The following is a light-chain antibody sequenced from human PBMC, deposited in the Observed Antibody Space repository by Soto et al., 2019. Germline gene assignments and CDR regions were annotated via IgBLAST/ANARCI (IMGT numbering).Light chain of an antibody. CDR2: KAS. V-gene: IGKV1-5*03. CDR3: QQYDSYST. Sequence: DIQMTQSPSTLSASVGDRVTITCRASQSISSWLAWYQQKPGKAPKVLIYKASSLESGVPSRFSGSGSGTEFTLTISRLQPDDFATCYCQQYDSYSTFGQGTKVEIK. J-gene: IGKJ1*01. CDR1: QSISSW.